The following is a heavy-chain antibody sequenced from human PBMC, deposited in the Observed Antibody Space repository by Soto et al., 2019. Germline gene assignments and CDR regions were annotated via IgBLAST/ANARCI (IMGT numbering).Heavy chain of an antibody. J-gene: IGHJ5*02. CDR3: ARGSIAAAVNVNWFDP. Sequence: TLSLTCAVSGGSISSGGYSWSWIRQPPGKGLEWIGYIYHSGSTYYNPSLKSRVTISVDRSKNQFSLKLSSVTAADTAVYYCARGSIAAAVNVNWFDPWGQGTLVTVSS. CDR2: IYHSGST. D-gene: IGHD6-13*01. CDR1: GGSISSGGYS. V-gene: IGHV4-30-2*01.